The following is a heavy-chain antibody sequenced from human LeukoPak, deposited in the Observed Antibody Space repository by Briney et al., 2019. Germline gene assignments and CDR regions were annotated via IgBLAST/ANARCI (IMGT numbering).Heavy chain of an antibody. CDR3: ARDADYYDSSGYYHYFDY. Sequence: PSETLSLTCTVSGGSISSYYWSWIRQPAWKGLEWIGRIYTSGSTNYNPSLKSRVTMSVDTSKNQFSLKLSSVTAADTAVYYCARDADYYDSSGYYHYFDYWGQGTLVTVSS. J-gene: IGHJ4*02. V-gene: IGHV4-4*07. CDR1: GGSISSYY. D-gene: IGHD3-22*01. CDR2: IYTSGST.